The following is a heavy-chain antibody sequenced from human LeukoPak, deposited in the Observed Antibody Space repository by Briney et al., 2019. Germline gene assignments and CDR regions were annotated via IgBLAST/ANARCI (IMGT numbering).Heavy chain of an antibody. CDR3: ARVHRGGYDPDYFDY. D-gene: IGHD5-12*01. CDR2: ISYDGSNK. V-gene: IGHV3-30-3*01. Sequence: GRSLRLSCAASGFTFSSYAMHWVRQAPGKGLEWVAVISYDGSNKYYADSVKGRFTISRDNSKNTLYLQMNSLRAEDTAVYYCARVHRGGYDPDYFDYWGQGTLVTVSS. J-gene: IGHJ4*02. CDR1: GFTFSSYA.